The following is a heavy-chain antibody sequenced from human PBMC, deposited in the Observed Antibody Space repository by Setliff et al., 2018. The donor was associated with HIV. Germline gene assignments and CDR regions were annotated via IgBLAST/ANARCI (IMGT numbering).Heavy chain of an antibody. CDR2: ISSSGTYV. Sequence: AGESLKISCAASGFSFSSYNMNWVRQAPGKGLEWVSFISSSGTYVYYGDSVKGRFSISRDNTKDTLFLEMNSLRAEDTAVYWCARTGPYGFCSGPKCPDHTFDMWGQGTMVTVSS. V-gene: IGHV3-21*06. CDR3: ARTGPYGFCSGPKCPDHTFDM. J-gene: IGHJ3*02. CDR1: GFSFSSYN. D-gene: IGHD2-15*01.